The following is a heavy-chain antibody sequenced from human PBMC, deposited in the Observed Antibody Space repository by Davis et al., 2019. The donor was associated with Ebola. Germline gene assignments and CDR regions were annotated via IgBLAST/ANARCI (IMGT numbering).Heavy chain of an antibody. D-gene: IGHD3-10*02. CDR3: AKGMFGDYAFFDY. J-gene: IGHJ4*02. CDR2: VSGSGGGT. V-gene: IGHV3-23*01. Sequence: GGSLRLSCVASGFNFPDYYMNWVRQAPGKGLEWVSSVSGSGGGTFYAGFVKGRFTISRDNAKSTLYLQMNSLGAEDAAVYYCAKGMFGDYAFFDYWGQGILVTVSS. CDR1: GFNFPDYY.